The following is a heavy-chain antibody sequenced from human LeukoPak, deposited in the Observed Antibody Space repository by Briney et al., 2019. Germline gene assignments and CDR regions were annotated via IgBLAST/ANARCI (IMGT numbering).Heavy chain of an antibody. CDR3: ARAAPGITIFGNWFDP. V-gene: IGHV1-24*01. D-gene: IGHD3-3*01. Sequence: ASVKVSCKVSGYTLTELSMHWVRQAPGKGLEWMGGFDPEDGDTIYAQKFQGRVTMTEDTSTDTAYMELSSLRSEDTAVYYCARAAPGITIFGNWFDPWGQGTLVTVSS. CDR2: FDPEDGDT. J-gene: IGHJ5*02. CDR1: GYTLTELS.